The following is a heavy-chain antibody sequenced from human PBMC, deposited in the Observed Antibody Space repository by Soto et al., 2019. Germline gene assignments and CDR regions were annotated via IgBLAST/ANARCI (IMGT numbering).Heavy chain of an antibody. CDR3: ARYLDYYDSSGYYWFDP. CDR2: IYYSGST. D-gene: IGHD3-22*01. Sequence: SQTLSLTCTVSGGAISSYYWSWVRQPPGQGLEWIGYIYYSGSTSYNPALESRVTISVDTSKNQFSLKLISVTAADTAVYYCARYLDYYDSSGYYWFDPWGQVTLVTVSS. J-gene: IGHJ5*02. V-gene: IGHV4-59*01. CDR1: GGAISSYY.